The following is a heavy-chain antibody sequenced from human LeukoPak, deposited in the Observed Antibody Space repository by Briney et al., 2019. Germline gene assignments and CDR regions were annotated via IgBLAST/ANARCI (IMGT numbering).Heavy chain of an antibody. J-gene: IGHJ4*02. Sequence: QTGGSLRLSCTASGFSFSGHWMHWARQLPGKGLVWVSHISPTGSTTSYADSVKGRFTVSRDNAKNTLYQQVNNLRAEDTAVYYCARGPNSNWSGLDFWGQGTLLTVSS. V-gene: IGHV3-74*01. CDR2: ISPTGSTT. CDR1: GFSFSGHW. D-gene: IGHD6-6*01. CDR3: ARGPNSNWSGLDF.